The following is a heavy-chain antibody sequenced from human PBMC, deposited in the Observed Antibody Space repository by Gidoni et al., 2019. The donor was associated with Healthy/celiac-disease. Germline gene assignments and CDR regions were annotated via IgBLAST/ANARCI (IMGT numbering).Heavy chain of an antibody. V-gene: IGHV3-23*01. J-gene: IGHJ2*01. D-gene: IGHD4-17*01. CDR2: ISGSGGST. Sequence: EVQLLESGRGLVQPGGSLRLSCAASGFTFSSYAMRWVRQAPGKGLEWVSAISGSGGSTYYADSVKGRCTISRDNSKNTLYLQMNSLRAEDTAVYYCATPDYGDYALDLWGRGTLVTVSS. CDR3: ATPDYGDYALDL. CDR1: GFTFSSYA.